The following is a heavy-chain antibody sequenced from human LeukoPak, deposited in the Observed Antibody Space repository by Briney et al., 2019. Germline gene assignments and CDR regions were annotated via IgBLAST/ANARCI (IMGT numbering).Heavy chain of an antibody. D-gene: IGHD3-10*01. Sequence: GGSLRLSCVVSGFTFRNFGMNWVRQAPGKGLEWVSAVSGVSIGGSTFYADSVKGRFTISGDNSKNMSYLQMNSLGVEDTAIYYCAKGTTDYGSGYGMDVWGKGTTVTVSS. CDR1: GFTFRNFG. CDR2: VSGVSIGGST. J-gene: IGHJ6*04. CDR3: AKGTTDYGSGYGMDV. V-gene: IGHV3-23*01.